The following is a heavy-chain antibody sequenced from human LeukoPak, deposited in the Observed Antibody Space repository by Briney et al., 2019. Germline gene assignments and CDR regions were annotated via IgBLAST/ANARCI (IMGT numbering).Heavy chain of an antibody. V-gene: IGHV1-2*02. CDR3: ARGDDFWSGYFDY. J-gene: IGHJ4*02. D-gene: IGHD3-3*01. CDR2: INPNSGGT. CDR1: GYTFTVYY. Sequence: ASVKVSCKASGYTFTVYYMHWVRQAPGQGLEWMGWINPNSGGTNYAQKFQGRVTMTRDTSISTAYMELSRLRSDDTAVYYCARGDDFWSGYFDYWGQGTLVTVSS.